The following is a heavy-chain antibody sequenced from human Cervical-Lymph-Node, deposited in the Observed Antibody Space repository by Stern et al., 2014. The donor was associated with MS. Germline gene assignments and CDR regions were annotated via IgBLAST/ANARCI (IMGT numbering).Heavy chain of an antibody. CDR1: GVAIRSYY. CDR2: MYYSGTT. V-gene: IGHV4-59*08. D-gene: IGHD1-26*01. Sequence: VQLVESGPGLVRPSETLSLTCTVSGVAIRSYYWSWIRQPPAKGLEWIGYMYYSGTTAFNPSLKSRVTISLDTSRNQFSLTLPSVTAADTAMYYCARHKWELEAFDAWGPGTMVTVSS. J-gene: IGHJ3*01. CDR3: ARHKWELEAFDA.